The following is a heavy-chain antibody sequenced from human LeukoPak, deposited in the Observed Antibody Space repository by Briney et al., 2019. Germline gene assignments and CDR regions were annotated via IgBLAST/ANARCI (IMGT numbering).Heavy chain of an antibody. CDR1: GFTFSDYY. CDR2: ISSSGSTI. CDR3: ARDTPYCSSTSCPEAYYYYGMDV. V-gene: IGHV3-11*01. J-gene: IGHJ6*02. D-gene: IGHD2-2*01. Sequence: GGSLRLSCAASGFTFSDYYMSWIRQAPGEGLEWVSYISSSGSTIYYADSVKGRFTISRDNAKNSLYLQMNSLRAEDTAVYYCARDTPYCSSTSCPEAYYYYGMDVWGQGTTVTVSS.